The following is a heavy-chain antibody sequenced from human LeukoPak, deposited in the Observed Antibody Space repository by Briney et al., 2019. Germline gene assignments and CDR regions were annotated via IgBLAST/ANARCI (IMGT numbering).Heavy chain of an antibody. CDR1: GGTFSSYA. CDR2: IIPIFGTA. V-gene: IGHV1-69*05. Sequence: ASVKVSCKASGGTFSSYAISWVRQAPGQGLEWMGRIIPIFGTANYAQKFQGRVKITTDDSTSTAYMELSSLRSEDTAVYYCARERGWDIVATPHDAFDIWGQGTMVTVSS. CDR3: ARERGWDIVATPHDAFDI. D-gene: IGHD5-12*01. J-gene: IGHJ3*02.